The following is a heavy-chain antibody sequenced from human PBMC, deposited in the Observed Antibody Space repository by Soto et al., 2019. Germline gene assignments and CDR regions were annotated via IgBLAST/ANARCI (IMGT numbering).Heavy chain of an antibody. CDR2: ISGSGGST. Sequence: GGSLRLSCATSGFTFSSYAMTWVRQAPGKGLEWVSAISGSGGSTYYADSVKGRFTISRDNSKNTLSLQMNSLRAEDTAVYYCASSRYCTSTSCYAFDIWGQGTMVTVSS. V-gene: IGHV3-23*01. J-gene: IGHJ3*02. D-gene: IGHD2-2*01. CDR3: ASSRYCTSTSCYAFDI. CDR1: GFTFSSYA.